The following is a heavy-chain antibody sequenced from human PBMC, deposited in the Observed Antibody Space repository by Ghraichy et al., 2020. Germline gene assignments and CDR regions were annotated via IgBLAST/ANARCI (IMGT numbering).Heavy chain of an antibody. CDR1: GFTFSSYS. D-gene: IGHD5-12*01. CDR3: ARFETGRYTGYEEN. V-gene: IGHV3-21*01. Sequence: GESLNISCAGSGFTFSSYSLNWVRQAPGKGLEWVSSISSESISIFYADSVKGRFTISRDNAQNSLSLQMNSLRVEDTAVYYCARFETGRYTGYEENWGQGTLVTVSS. J-gene: IGHJ4*02. CDR2: ISSESISI.